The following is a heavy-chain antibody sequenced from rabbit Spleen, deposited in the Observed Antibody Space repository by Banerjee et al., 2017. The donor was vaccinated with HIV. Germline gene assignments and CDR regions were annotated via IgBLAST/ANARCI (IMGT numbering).Heavy chain of an antibody. CDR3: ARGYSNGYNNYVNAFSL. CDR1: GFDFSNYG. CDR2: INSNSGGA. V-gene: IGHV1S45*01. D-gene: IGHD6-1*01. Sequence: QEQLVESGGGLVQPGGSLKLSCKGSGFDFSNYGVSWVRQAPGKGLEWIGCINSNSGGAAYATWAKGRFTISKTSSTTVTLQMTSLTAADTATYFCARGYSNGYNNYVNAFSLWGPGTLVTVS. J-gene: IGHJ4*01.